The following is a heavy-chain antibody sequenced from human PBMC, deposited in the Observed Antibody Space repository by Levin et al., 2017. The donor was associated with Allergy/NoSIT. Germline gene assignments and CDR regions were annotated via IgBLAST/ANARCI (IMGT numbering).Heavy chain of an antibody. J-gene: IGHJ4*02. Sequence: GSLRLSCTVSGGSISSSSYYWGWIRQPPGKGLEWIGSIYYSGSTYYNPSLKSRVTISVDTSKNQFSLKLSSVTAADTAVYYCARGGSVTHLDYWGQGTLVTVSS. D-gene: IGHD4-17*01. CDR1: GGSISSSSYY. CDR2: IYYSGST. CDR3: ARGGSVTHLDY. V-gene: IGHV4-39*07.